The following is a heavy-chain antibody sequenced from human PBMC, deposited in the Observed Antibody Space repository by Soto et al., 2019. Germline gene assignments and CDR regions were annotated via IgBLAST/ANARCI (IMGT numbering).Heavy chain of an antibody. D-gene: IGHD6-6*01. CDR1: GVSISSGSYF. J-gene: IGHJ4*02. CDR3: ANVIAALYFDY. Sequence: SETLSLTCTVSGVSISSGSYFWGWIRQPPGKGLEWIANIYYGGSTYYNPSLKSRVNISVDTSKNQFSLRLSSVTAVDTAVYYGANVIAALYFDYWGQGTLVTVSS. CDR2: IYYGGST. V-gene: IGHV4-39*01.